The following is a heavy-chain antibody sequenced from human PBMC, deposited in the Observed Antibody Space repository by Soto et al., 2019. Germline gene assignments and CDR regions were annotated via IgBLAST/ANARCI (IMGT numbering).Heavy chain of an antibody. V-gene: IGHV3-11*01. Sequence: QVQLVESGGGLVKPGGSLRLSCAASGFTFSDYYMSWIRQAPGKGLEWVSYISSSGSTIYYADSVKGRFTISRDNAKNSLYLQMNTLRAEATAVYYCASLLWFGELSGYYYGMDVWGQGTTVTVSS. CDR2: ISSSGSTI. J-gene: IGHJ6*02. D-gene: IGHD3-10*01. CDR1: GFTFSDYY. CDR3: ASLLWFGELSGYYYGMDV.